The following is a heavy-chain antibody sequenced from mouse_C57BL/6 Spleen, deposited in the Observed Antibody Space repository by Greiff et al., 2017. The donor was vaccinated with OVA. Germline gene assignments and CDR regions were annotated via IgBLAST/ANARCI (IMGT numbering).Heavy chain of an antibody. D-gene: IGHD1-1*01. V-gene: IGHV1-42*01. CDR2: INPSTGGT. Sequence: VQLQQSGPELVKPGASVKISCKASGYSFTGYYMNWVKQSPEKSLEWIGEINPSTGGTTYNQKFKAKATLTVDNSSSTAYMQLKSLTSEDSAVYYCARRDGSSYWFAYWGQGTLVTVSA. CDR1: GYSFTGYY. CDR3: ARRDGSSYWFAY. J-gene: IGHJ3*01.